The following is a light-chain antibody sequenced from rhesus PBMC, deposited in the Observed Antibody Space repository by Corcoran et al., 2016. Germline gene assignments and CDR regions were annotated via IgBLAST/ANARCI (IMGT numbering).Light chain of an antibody. CDR2: KAS. V-gene: IGKV1-21*01. J-gene: IGKJ1*01. CDR3: QQNNSAPRT. Sequence: DIQMTQSPSSLSASVGDRVTITCRASQGISSWLAWYQQKPGKAPKLLIYKASRLQSGVPSRFSGRGAGTDFTLTSRSPQPEDFATYYCQQNNSAPRTFGQGTKVEIK. CDR1: QGISSW.